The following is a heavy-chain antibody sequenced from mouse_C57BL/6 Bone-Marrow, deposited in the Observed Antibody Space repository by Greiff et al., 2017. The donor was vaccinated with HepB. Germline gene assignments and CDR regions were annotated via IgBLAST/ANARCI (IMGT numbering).Heavy chain of an antibody. D-gene: IGHD3-2*02. CDR3: ARRRQLRIDY. CDR2: ISSGGSYT. V-gene: IGHV5-6*01. J-gene: IGHJ4*01. Sequence: EVQGVESGGDLVKPGGSLKLSCAASGFTFSSYGMSWVRQTPDKRLEWVATISSGGSYTYYPDSVKGRFTISRDNAKNTLYLQMSSLKSEDTAMYYCARRRQLRIDYWGQGTSVTVSS. CDR1: GFTFSSYG.